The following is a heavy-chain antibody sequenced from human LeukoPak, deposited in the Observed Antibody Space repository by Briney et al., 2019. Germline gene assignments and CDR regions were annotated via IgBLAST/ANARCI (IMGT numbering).Heavy chain of an antibody. V-gene: IGHV3-23*01. CDR2: ISGSGGST. CDR3: AKVSAYGDLIIQH. Sequence: QPGGSLRLSCAASGFTFSSYAMSWVRQALGKGLEWVSAISGSGGSTYYADSVKGRFTISRDNSKNTLYLQMNSLRAEDTAVYYCAKVSAYGDLIIQHWGQGTLVTVSS. J-gene: IGHJ1*01. D-gene: IGHD4-17*01. CDR1: GFTFSSYA.